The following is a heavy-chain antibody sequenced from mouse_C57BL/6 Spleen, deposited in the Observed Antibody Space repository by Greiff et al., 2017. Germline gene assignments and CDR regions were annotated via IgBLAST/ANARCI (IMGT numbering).Heavy chain of an antibody. CDR3: ARQVNWEFAY. CDR2: ISSGGSYT. Sequence: EVKLMESGGDLVKPGGSLKLSCAASGFTFSSYGMSWVRQTPDKRLEWVATISSGGSYTYYPDSVKGRFTISRDNAKNTLYLQMSSLKSEDTAMYYCARQVNWEFAYWGQGTLVTVSA. D-gene: IGHD4-1*01. J-gene: IGHJ3*01. V-gene: IGHV5-6*01. CDR1: GFTFSSYG.